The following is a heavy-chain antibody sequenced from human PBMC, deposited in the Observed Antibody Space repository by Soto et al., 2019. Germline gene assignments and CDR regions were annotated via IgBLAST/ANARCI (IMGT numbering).Heavy chain of an antibody. V-gene: IGHV1-18*01. CDR1: GYTFNNFG. CDR2: ISAYNVNT. D-gene: IGHD3-16*01. J-gene: IGHJ4*02. CDR3: ARGGTPIDY. Sequence: QVQLVQSGAEVKKPGASVKVSCKASGYTFNNFGISWVRQAPGQGLEWLGWISAYNVNTTYAQKFQGRVTMTTDTATSTAFMEVMRLRFDDTAVYYSARGGTPIDYWGQGTLVTVSS.